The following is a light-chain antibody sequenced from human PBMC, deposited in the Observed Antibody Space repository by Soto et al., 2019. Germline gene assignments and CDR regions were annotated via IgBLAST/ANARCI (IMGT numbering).Light chain of an antibody. J-gene: IGLJ3*02. CDR3: SSYTKGNTWV. CDR2: EVS. Sequence: QSALTQPASVSGSPGQSITISCTETSSDVVKFDYVSWYQQHPGKAPKLMIYEVSNRPSGVSDRFSASKSGNTASLIISGLQAEDEGDYYCSSYTKGNTWVFGGGTKVTVL. V-gene: IGLV2-14*01. CDR1: SSDVVKFDY.